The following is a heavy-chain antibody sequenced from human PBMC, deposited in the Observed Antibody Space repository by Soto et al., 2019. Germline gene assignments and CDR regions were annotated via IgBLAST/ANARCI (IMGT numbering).Heavy chain of an antibody. D-gene: IGHD3-10*01. J-gene: IGHJ4*02. CDR3: ARENGGGSVRGASVFDY. CDR2: IYTSGST. V-gene: IGHV4-4*07. Sequence: SETLSLTCTVSGGSISSYYWIWIRQPAGKGLEWIGRIYTSGSTNYNPSLKSRVTMSVDTSKNQFSLKLSSVTAADTAVYYCARENGGGSVRGASVFDYWGQGTLVTVSS. CDR1: GGSISSYY.